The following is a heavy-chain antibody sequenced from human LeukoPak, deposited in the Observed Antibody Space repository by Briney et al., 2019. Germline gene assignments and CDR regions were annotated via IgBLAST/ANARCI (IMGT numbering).Heavy chain of an antibody. Sequence: GGSLRLSCAAYGFTFSSYSMYWVRQAPVRGLEWVAFIGYDGNKEFYTDSVRGRFTISRDNSKNTLYLQMNSLRAEDTAVYYCARHPRVYVVYHFYYMDVWGQGTTVT. CDR2: IGYDGNKE. D-gene: IGHD2-15*01. V-gene: IGHV3-30*02. CDR1: GFTFSSYS. CDR3: ARHPRVYVVYHFYYMDV. J-gene: IGHJ6*03.